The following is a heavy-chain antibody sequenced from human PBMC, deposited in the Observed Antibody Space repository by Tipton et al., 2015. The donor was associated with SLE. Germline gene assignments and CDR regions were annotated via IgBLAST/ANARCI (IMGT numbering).Heavy chain of an antibody. J-gene: IGHJ6*03. D-gene: IGHD2-15*01. Sequence: SLRLSCAASGFTFSSYWMHWVRQAPGKGLVWVSRINSDGSSTSYADSVKGRFTISRDNAKNTLYLQMNSLRAEDTAVYYCAKAGYCSGGSCYDYYYMDVWGKGTTVTVSS. CDR3: AKAGYCSGGSCYDYYYMDV. CDR1: GFTFSSYW. CDR2: INSDGSST. V-gene: IGHV3-74*01.